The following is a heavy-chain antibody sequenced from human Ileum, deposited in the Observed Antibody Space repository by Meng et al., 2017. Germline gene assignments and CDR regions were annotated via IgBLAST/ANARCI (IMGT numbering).Heavy chain of an antibody. V-gene: IGHV4-39*07. CDR2: LYYSGNT. Sequence: QLQVQESGPGLVKPSETLSLTCTVSGDSLSSGTYYWGWIRQPPGKGLEWIGSLYYSGNTYYNPSLRSRVTISIDTSKNQFSLKLNSVTAADTAVYYCGKAPHYWGQGTLVTVSS. J-gene: IGHJ4*02. CDR1: GDSLSSGTYY. CDR3: GKAPHY.